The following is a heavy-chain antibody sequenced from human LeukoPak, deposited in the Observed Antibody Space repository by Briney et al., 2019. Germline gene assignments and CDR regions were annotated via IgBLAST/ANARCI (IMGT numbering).Heavy chain of an antibody. Sequence: GGSLRLSCAASGFTFSSYSMNWVRQAPGKGLEWVSSISSSSSYIYYADSVKGRFTISRDNAKNSLYLQMNSLRAEDTAVYYCARDSNPIAARQFDPWGQGTLVTVSS. V-gene: IGHV3-21*01. CDR2: ISSSSSYI. CDR3: ARDSNPIAARQFDP. CDR1: GFTFSSYS. D-gene: IGHD6-6*01. J-gene: IGHJ5*02.